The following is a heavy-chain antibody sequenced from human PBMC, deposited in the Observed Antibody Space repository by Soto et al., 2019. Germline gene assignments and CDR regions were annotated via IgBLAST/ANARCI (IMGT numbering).Heavy chain of an antibody. D-gene: IGHD3-22*01. CDR3: ARDLQTYHSSGYDPGY. V-gene: IGHV1-46*01. J-gene: IGHJ4*02. CDR1: RYTFTSYN. Sequence: QVQLVQSGTEVKKPGAAVKVSCKASRYTFTSYNIHWVRQAPGQRLEWMGVINPRDGTTNYAQSFRGRVTLTRDTSTSTVYMDLTSRSSEDTAGYYFARDLQTYHSSGYDPGYWGQGTLVSVSS. CDR2: INPRDGTT.